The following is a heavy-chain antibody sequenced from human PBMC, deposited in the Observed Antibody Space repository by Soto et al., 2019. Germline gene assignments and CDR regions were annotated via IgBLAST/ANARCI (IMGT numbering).Heavy chain of an antibody. Sequence: ASVKVSCKASGYTFTGYYMHWVRQAPGQGLEWMGWINPNSGGTDYAQKFQGRVTMTRDTSISTAYMELSRLRSDDTAVYYCARVSRYYDSSGYSGWGQGTLVTVSS. V-gene: IGHV1-2*02. D-gene: IGHD3-22*01. CDR3: ARVSRYYDSSGYSG. CDR1: GYTFTGYY. J-gene: IGHJ4*02. CDR2: INPNSGGT.